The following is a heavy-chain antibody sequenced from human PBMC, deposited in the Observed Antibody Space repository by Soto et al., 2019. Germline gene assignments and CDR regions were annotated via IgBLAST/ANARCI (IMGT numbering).Heavy chain of an antibody. CDR3: AALDTAMVKTAGY. Sequence: PGGSLRLSCAASGFTFSSYAMHWVRQAPGKGLEWVGFIWYDGSNTFYAESVKGRFTISRDNAKNSLYLQMNSLRAEDTAVYYCAALDTAMVKTAGYWGQGTLVTVSS. D-gene: IGHD5-18*01. V-gene: IGHV3-33*03. J-gene: IGHJ4*02. CDR2: IWYDGSNT. CDR1: GFTFSSYA.